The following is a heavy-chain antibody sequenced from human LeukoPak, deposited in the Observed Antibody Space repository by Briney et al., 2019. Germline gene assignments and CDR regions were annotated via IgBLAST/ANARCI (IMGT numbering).Heavy chain of an antibody. CDR1: GFSFSNHG. CDR3: AKDQGRVRGVLDY. CDR2: IRYDGSNK. D-gene: IGHD3-10*01. J-gene: IGHJ4*02. V-gene: IGHV3-30*02. Sequence: GGSLRLSCVASGFSFSNHGMHWVRQAPGKGLEWVAFIRYDGSNKYHADSVKGRFTISRDNSKNTLDLQMNSLRPDDTAVYYCAKDQGRVRGVLDYWGQGTLVAVSS.